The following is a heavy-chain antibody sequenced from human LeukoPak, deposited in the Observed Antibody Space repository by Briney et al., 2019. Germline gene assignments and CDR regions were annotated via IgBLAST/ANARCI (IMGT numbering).Heavy chain of an antibody. CDR2: IKQDGSEK. V-gene: IGHV3-7*01. D-gene: IGHD6-13*01. J-gene: IGHJ6*02. CDR3: ARDFGSSWSGGDYGMDV. CDR1: GFTFSDYY. Sequence: GGSLRLSCAASGFTFSDYYMSWIRQAPGKGLEWVANIKQDGSEKYYVDSVKGRFTISRDNAKNSLYLQMNSLRAEDTAVYYCARDFGSSWSGGDYGMDVWGQGTTVTVSS.